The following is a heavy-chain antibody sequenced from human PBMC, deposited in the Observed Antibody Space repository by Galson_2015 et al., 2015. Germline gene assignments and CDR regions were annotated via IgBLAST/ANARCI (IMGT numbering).Heavy chain of an antibody. CDR3: ARGTDFWSGPLDS. D-gene: IGHD3-3*01. CDR1: GNTFNRYA. Sequence: SVKVSCKASGNTFNRYAMNWVRQAPGQGLEWMGGIIPIFGTPNYAQTFQARLTISADESTATAYMELNSLRSDDTAAYYCARGTDFWSGPLDSWGQGTLVAVSS. V-gene: IGHV1-69*13. J-gene: IGHJ4*02. CDR2: IIPIFGTP.